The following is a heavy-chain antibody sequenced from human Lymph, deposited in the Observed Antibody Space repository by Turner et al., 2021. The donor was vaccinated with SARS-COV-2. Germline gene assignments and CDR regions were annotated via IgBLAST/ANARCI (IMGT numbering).Heavy chain of an antibody. V-gene: IGHV1-2*02. D-gene: IGHD3-10*01. CDR2: INPNSGST. J-gene: IGHJ4*02. CDR3: ARSRDLQSMVRGVDPFDY. CDR1: GNTFTGYY. Sequence: QLVQSGAEVKKPGASVKVSCKASGNTFTGYYMHWVRQATGQGLEWMRWINPNSGSTNYAQKFQGRVTMTSDTSISTAYMELSRLRSDDTAVYYCARSRDLQSMVRGVDPFDYWGQGTLVTVSS.